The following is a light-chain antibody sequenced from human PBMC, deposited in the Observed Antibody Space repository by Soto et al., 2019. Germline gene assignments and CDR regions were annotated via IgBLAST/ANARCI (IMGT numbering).Light chain of an antibody. V-gene: IGKV4-1*01. CDR2: WAS. CDR1: QSVLYSSNNKNY. Sequence: DIVMTQSPHSLAVSLGERATINCKSSQSVLYSSNNKNYLAWYQQKPRQPPKLLIYWASTRESGVPDRFSGSGTGTDFTLTINSVPAEDVAVYYCQQYYSTPPVPFGQGTRLEI. CDR3: QQYYSTPPVP. J-gene: IGKJ5*01.